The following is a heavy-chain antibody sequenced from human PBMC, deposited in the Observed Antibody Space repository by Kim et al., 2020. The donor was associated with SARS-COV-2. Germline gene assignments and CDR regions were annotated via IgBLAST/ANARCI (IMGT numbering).Heavy chain of an antibody. D-gene: IGHD3-22*01. CDR1: GFTFGDCA. Sequence: GGSLRLSCTASGFTFGDCAMSWFRQAPGKGLEWVGFIRSKANGGTTDYAVSVRGRFAISRDDSTTIAYLQMNSLKSEDTGVYYCAKDYCDTSGHRLDYWGQGTLVTVSS. CDR2: IRSKANGGTT. CDR3: AKDYCDTSGHRLDY. V-gene: IGHV3-49*03. J-gene: IGHJ4*02.